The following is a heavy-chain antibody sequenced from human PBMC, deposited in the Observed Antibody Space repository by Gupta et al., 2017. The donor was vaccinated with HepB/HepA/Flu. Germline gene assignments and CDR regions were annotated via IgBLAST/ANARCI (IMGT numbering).Heavy chain of an antibody. D-gene: IGHD3-22*01. CDR2: IDSSSKTT. J-gene: IGHJ4*02. V-gene: IGHV3-48*02. CDR1: EFTSSNYN. CDR3: AKDEYDDSRGYYADY. Sequence: EVQLVESGGGLVEPGESLRLSCAGPEFTSSNYNMNWVRQAPGKGLEWLSYIDSSSKTTYYADSVRGRFTIFRDNAKNSLYLQMNSLRDEDTAVYYCAKDEYDDSRGYYADYWGQGTLVSVSS.